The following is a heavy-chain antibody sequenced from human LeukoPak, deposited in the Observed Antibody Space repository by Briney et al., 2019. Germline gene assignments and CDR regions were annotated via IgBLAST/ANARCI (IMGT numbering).Heavy chain of an antibody. CDR2: IYYSGST. CDR1: GGSISSSSYY. V-gene: IGHV4-39*07. J-gene: IGHJ6*03. CDR3: AREGYSYGYYYYYYYMDV. Sequence: SETLSLTCTVSGGSISSSSYYWGWIRQPPGKGLEWIGSIYYSGSTNYNPSLKSRVTISVDTSKNQFSLKLSSVTAADTAVYYCAREGYSYGYYYYYYYMDVWGKGTTVTVSS. D-gene: IGHD5-18*01.